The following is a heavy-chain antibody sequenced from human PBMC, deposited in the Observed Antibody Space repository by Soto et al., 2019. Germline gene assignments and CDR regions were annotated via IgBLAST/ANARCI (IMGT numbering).Heavy chain of an antibody. D-gene: IGHD6-19*01. Sequence: HPGGSLRLSCAASGFSFGSYSMTWVRQAPGKGLEWVSVIGGDAVTTYYADSVKGRFTVSRDNSKNTVHLQMNSLRAEDTAVYYCAKALYSSTYSRGMDVWGQGTTVTVS. CDR1: GFSFGSYS. V-gene: IGHV3-23*01. CDR2: IGGDAVTT. J-gene: IGHJ6*02. CDR3: AKALYSSTYSRGMDV.